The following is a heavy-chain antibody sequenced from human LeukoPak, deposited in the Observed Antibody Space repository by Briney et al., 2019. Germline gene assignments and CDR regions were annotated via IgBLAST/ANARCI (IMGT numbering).Heavy chain of an antibody. Sequence: SETLSLTCTVSGGSISSYYWSWIRQSPGKGLEWIGYIYYSGSTNYNPSLKSRVTISVDTSKNQFSLKLTSVTAADTAVYYCARLWSTDCNGGSCPHQPNYWGQGTLVTVSS. V-gene: IGHV4-59*08. CDR1: GGSISSYY. CDR3: ARLWSTDCNGGSCPHQPNY. D-gene: IGHD2-15*01. CDR2: IYYSGST. J-gene: IGHJ4*02.